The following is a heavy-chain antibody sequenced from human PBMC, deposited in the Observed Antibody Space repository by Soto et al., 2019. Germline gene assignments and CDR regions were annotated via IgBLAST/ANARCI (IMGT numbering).Heavy chain of an antibody. J-gene: IGHJ5*02. Sequence: QITLKESGPTLVKPTQTLTLTCTFSGFSVSTSGVGVGWIRQPPGKALEWLALIYWDDDKRYSPSLKSRLTIXKXTSKNQVVLTMTNMDPVDTATYYCAYGDYVGNWFDPWGQGTLVTVSS. CDR2: IYWDDDK. CDR3: AYGDYVGNWFDP. D-gene: IGHD4-17*01. CDR1: GFSVSTSGVG. V-gene: IGHV2-5*02.